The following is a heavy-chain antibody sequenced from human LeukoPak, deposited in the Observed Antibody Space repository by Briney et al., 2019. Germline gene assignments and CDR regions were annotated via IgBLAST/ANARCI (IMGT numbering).Heavy chain of an antibody. V-gene: IGHV4-59*01. D-gene: IGHD2-8*01. Sequence: SETLSLTCTVSGGSISSYYWSWIRQPPGKGLEWIGYIYYSGSTNYNPSLKSRVTISVDTSKNQFSLKPSSVTAADTAVYYCAGGDCTNGVCYGYWGQGTLVTVSS. CDR3: AGGDCTNGVCYGY. CDR1: GGSISSYY. CDR2: IYYSGST. J-gene: IGHJ4*02.